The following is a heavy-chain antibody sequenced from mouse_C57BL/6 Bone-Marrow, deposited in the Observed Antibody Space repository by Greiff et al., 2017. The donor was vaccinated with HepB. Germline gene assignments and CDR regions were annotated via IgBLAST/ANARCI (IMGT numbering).Heavy chain of an antibody. D-gene: IGHD1-1*01. J-gene: IGHJ3*01. CDR2: IRSKSNNYAT. Sequence: EVQRVESGGGLVQPKGSLKLSCAASGFSFNTYAMNWVRQAPGKGLEWVARIRSKSNNYATYYADSVKDRFTISRDDSESMLYLQMNNLKTEDTAMYYCVRQGYYSLFAYWGQGTLVTVSA. V-gene: IGHV10-1*01. CDR3: VRQGYYSLFAY. CDR1: GFSFNTYA.